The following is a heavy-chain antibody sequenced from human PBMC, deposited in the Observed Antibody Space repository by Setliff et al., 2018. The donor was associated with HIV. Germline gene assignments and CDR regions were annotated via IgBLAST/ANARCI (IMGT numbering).Heavy chain of an antibody. Sequence: GASVKVSCKSSGYTFSNFGVSWVRQAPGQGLEWLGYINGYSGKTHFSPRLQGRLTMTTDTSTDTVYLELRSLASDDTAIYYCARDRALTDRPPNVFDIWGQGTLVTVSS. D-gene: IGHD3-9*01. J-gene: IGHJ3*02. CDR2: INGYSGKT. CDR1: GYTFSNFG. CDR3: ARDRALTDRPPNVFDI. V-gene: IGHV1-18*01.